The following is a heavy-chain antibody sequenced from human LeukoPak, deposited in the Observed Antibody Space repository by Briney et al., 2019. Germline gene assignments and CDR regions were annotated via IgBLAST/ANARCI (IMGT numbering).Heavy chain of an antibody. D-gene: IGHD2-2*01. CDR3: ARERDIVVVPAATPFDY. CDR2: IYTSGST. J-gene: IGHJ4*02. Sequence: SETLSLTCTVSGGSISSYYWSWIRQPAGKGLEWIGRIYTSGSTNYNPSLKSRVTMSVDTSKNQFSLKLSSVTAADTAVYYCARERDIVVVPAATPFDYWGQGTLVTVSS. V-gene: IGHV4-4*07. CDR1: GGSISSYY.